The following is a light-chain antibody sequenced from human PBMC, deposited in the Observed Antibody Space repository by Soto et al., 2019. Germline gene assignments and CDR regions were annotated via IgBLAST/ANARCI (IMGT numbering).Light chain of an antibody. CDR1: SSDVGDYNY. V-gene: IGLV2-14*01. Sequence: QSVLTQPPSASGSLGQSVTIPCTGTSSDVGDYNYVSWYQQHPGKAPKLLIFEVSNRPSGVSNRFSGSKSDNTASLTISGLQAEDEADYYCSSYTSSSTLDVFGTGTKLTVL. CDR2: EVS. CDR3: SSYTSSSTLDV. J-gene: IGLJ1*01.